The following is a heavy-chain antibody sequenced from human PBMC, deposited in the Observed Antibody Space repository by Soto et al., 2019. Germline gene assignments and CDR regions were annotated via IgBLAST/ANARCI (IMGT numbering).Heavy chain of an antibody. Sequence: GGSLRLSCAASGFPFSSYGMHWVRQAPGKGLEWVAVISYDGSNKYYADSVKGRFTISRDNSKNTLYLQMNSLRAEDTAVYYCAKDLGYCSSTSCYYMDVWGKGTTVTVSS. CDR3: AKDLGYCSSTSCYYMDV. J-gene: IGHJ6*03. CDR1: GFPFSSYG. D-gene: IGHD2-2*01. V-gene: IGHV3-30*18. CDR2: ISYDGSNK.